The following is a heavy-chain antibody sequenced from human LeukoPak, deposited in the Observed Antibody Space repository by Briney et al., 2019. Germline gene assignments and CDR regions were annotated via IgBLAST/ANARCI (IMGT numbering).Heavy chain of an antibody. CDR1: GFTFDDYG. Sequence: PGRSLRLSCAASGFTFDDYGMSWVRQAPGKGLEWVSGINWNGGSTGYADSVKGRFTISRDNAKNSLYLQMNSLRAEDTALYHCARGFLEWLGNDLDYWGQGTLVTVSS. CDR2: INWNGGST. V-gene: IGHV3-20*01. CDR3: ARGFLEWLGNDLDY. D-gene: IGHD3-3*01. J-gene: IGHJ4*02.